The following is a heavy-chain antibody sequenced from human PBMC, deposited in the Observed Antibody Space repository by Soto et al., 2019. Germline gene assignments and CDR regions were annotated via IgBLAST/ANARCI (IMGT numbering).Heavy chain of an antibody. J-gene: IGHJ6*02. CDR1: GYTFPRYG. D-gene: IGHD2-15*01. CDR2: ISAYNGNT. CDR3: AREGYCSSGSCALYSHDYFGMDV. Sequence: ASVKVSCKASGYTFPRYGISWVRQAPGQGLEWMGWISAYNGNTKYAQKFQGRVTMTTDTFTSTAYMELRSPTSDDTAVYYCAREGYCSSGSCALYSHDYFGMDVWGQGTTVTV. V-gene: IGHV1-18*01.